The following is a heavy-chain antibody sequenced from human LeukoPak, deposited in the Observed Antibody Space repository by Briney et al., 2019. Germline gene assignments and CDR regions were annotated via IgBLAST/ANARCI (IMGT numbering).Heavy chain of an antibody. Sequence: ASAKVSCKSSGYSFTGYYMHWVRQAPGQGLEWMGWINPNSGGTNYAQKFQGRVTMTRDTSISTAYMELSRLRSDDTAVYYCARDPPDSSGWSGSCDYWGQGTLVTVSS. J-gene: IGHJ4*02. V-gene: IGHV1-2*02. CDR2: INPNSGGT. CDR3: ARDPPDSSGWSGSCDY. D-gene: IGHD6-19*01. CDR1: GYSFTGYY.